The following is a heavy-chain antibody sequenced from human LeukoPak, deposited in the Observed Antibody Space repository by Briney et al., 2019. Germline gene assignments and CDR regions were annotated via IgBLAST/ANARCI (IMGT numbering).Heavy chain of an antibody. Sequence: PSETLSLTCTVSGASISSSSNYWGWIRQPPGKGLEGIGSIYYSGSTYYNPSLKSRVTISVDTSKNQFSLKLSSVTAADTAMYYCARLYCSGGSCYSGLGSADYWGQGTLVTVAS. CDR1: GASISSSSNY. V-gene: IGHV4-39*01. J-gene: IGHJ4*02. CDR2: IYYSGST. D-gene: IGHD2-15*01. CDR3: ARLYCSGGSCYSGLGSADY.